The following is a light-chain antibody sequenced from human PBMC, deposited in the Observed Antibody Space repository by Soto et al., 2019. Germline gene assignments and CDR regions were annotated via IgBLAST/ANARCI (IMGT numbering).Light chain of an antibody. CDR1: QSISTW. J-gene: IGKJ4*01. CDR2: AAS. V-gene: IGKV1-39*01. CDR3: QQSYSTPPLT. Sequence: DVQMTQSPSTLSASVGDRVTITCRASQSISTWLAWYQQKPGKAPKLLIYAASSLQSGVPSRFSGSGSGTDFTLTISSLQPEDFENYYCQQSYSTPPLTFGGGTKVDIK.